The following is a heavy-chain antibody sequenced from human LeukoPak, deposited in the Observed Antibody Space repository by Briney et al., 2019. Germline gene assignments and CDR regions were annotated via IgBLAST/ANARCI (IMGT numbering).Heavy chain of an antibody. J-gene: IGHJ4*02. D-gene: IGHD1-26*01. Sequence: GGSLRLSCAASGFIVSDNSMSWVRQAPGKGLEWVSTISGGGGSTYYADSVKGRFTISRDNSKNTLYLQVNSLRAEDTAVYYCAKGGKWDVTPFDYWGQGTLVTVSS. V-gene: IGHV3-23*01. CDR1: GFIVSDNS. CDR3: AKGGKWDVTPFDY. CDR2: ISGGGGST.